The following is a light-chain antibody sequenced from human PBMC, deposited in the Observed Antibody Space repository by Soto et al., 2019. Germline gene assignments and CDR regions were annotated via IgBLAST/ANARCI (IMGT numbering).Light chain of an antibody. Sequence: QSALTQPASVSGSPGQSIAISCTGTSSDIGDYNYVSWYQQHPGKVPKLIIYDVVKRPSGVSDRFSGSKSGSTASLTISGLQAEDEAYYYCSSYSISSTRVFGGGTKVTVL. CDR1: SSDIGDYNY. CDR3: SSYSISSTRV. J-gene: IGLJ3*02. CDR2: DVV. V-gene: IGLV2-14*03.